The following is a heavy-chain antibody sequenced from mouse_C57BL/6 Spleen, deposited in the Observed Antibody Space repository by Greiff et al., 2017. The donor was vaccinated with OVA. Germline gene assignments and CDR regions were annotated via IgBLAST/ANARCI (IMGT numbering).Heavy chain of an antibody. J-gene: IGHJ3*01. D-gene: IGHD2-4*01. CDR1: GYTFTGYW. V-gene: IGHV1-9*01. CDR2: ILPGSGST. Sequence: VQLVESGAELMKPGASVKLSCKATGYTFTGYWIEWVKQRPGHGLEWIGEILPGSGSTNYNEKFKGKATFTADTSSNTAYMQLSSLTTEDSAIYYCASAPIYYDYDRWFAYWGQGTLVTVSA. CDR3: ASAPIYYDYDRWFAY.